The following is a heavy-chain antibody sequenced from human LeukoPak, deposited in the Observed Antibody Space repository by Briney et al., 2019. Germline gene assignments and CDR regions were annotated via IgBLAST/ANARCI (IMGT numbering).Heavy chain of an antibody. Sequence: GGSLRLSCAASGFTFSDYYMSWIRQAPGKGLEWVSYISSSGSTIYYADSVKGRFTISRDNAKNSLYLQMNSPRAEDTAVYYCARGQGAPRLGWPGDYYYGMDVWGQGTTVTVSS. D-gene: IGHD2-15*01. J-gene: IGHJ6*02. V-gene: IGHV3-11*01. CDR1: GFTFSDYY. CDR2: ISSSGSTI. CDR3: ARGQGAPRLGWPGDYYYGMDV.